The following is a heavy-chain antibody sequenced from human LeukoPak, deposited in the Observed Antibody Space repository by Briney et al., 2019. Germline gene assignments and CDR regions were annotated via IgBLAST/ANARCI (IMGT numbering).Heavy chain of an antibody. J-gene: IGHJ4*02. CDR2: INPNSGGT. Sequence: ASVKVFCKASGYTFTRYYMHCVRHAPGQALEWMGWINPNSGGTNYTEKFEGRVTITRDTSNNTAYRAVKTVRCGRTALYYCARVPPLCGGYSDFDYWGQGTRVSVSS. CDR1: GYTFTRYY. CDR3: ARVPPLCGGYSDFDY. D-gene: IGHD2-21*01. V-gene: IGHV1-2*02.